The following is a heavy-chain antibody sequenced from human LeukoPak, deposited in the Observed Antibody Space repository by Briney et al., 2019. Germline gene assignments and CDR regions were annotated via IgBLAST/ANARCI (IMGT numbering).Heavy chain of an antibody. J-gene: IGHJ4*02. V-gene: IGHV4-59*01. CDR2: IYYSGST. Sequence: SETLSLTCTVSGGSISSYYWSWIRQPPGKGLEWIGYIYYSGSTNYNPSLKSRVTISVDTSKNQFSLKLSSVTAADTAVYYCARGGPTIFGVADGGFDYWGQGTLVTVSS. CDR1: GGSISSYY. CDR3: ARGGPTIFGVADGGFDY. D-gene: IGHD3-3*01.